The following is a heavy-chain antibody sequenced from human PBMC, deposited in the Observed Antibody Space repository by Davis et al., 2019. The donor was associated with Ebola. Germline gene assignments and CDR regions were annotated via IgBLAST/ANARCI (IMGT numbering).Heavy chain of an antibody. Sequence: PGGSLRLSCAASGFTFSSYWMSWVRQAPGKGLEWVSAISGSGGSTYYADSVKGRFTISRDNSKNTLYLQMNSLRAEDTAVYYCAKDGIASISTYGMDVWGQGTTVTVSS. CDR2: ISGSGGST. D-gene: IGHD3-3*02. J-gene: IGHJ6*02. CDR1: GFTFSSYW. CDR3: AKDGIASISTYGMDV. V-gene: IGHV3-23*01.